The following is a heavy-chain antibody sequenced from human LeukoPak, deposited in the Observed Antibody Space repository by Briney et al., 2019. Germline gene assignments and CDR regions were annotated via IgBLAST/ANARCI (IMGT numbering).Heavy chain of an antibody. Sequence: GGSLRLSCAAYGFTFSHYSMSWVRQAPGKGLEWVSSISGSSSYIYYADSVKGRFTISRDNAKNSLYLQMNSLRAEDTAVYYCAELGITMIGGVWGKGTTVTISS. CDR3: AELGITMIGGV. J-gene: IGHJ6*04. CDR1: GFTFSHYS. V-gene: IGHV3-21*01. D-gene: IGHD3-10*02. CDR2: ISGSSSYI.